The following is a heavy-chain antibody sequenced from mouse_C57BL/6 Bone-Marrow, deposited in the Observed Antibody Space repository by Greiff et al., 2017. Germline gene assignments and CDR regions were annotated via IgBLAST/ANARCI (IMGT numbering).Heavy chain of an antibody. D-gene: IGHD1-1*01. J-gene: IGHJ2*01. CDR3: TRTYYGSSPNYFDC. V-gene: IGHV14-4*01. CDR2: IDPENGDT. Sequence: EVQLQQSGAELVRPGASVKLSCTASGFNIKDDYMHWVKQRPEQGLEWIGWIDPENGDTEYASKFQGKATITADTSSNTAYLQLSSLTSEDTAVYYCTRTYYGSSPNYFDCWGQGTTLTVSS. CDR1: GFNIKDDY.